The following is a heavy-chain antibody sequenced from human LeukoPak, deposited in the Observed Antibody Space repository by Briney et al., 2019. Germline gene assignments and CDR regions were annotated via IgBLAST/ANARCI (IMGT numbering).Heavy chain of an antibody. CDR3: ATFDNSGPFDY. J-gene: IGHJ4*02. CDR1: GYTFTVYF. CDR2: INPNSGGT. Sequence: ASVKVSCKASGYTFTVYFMHWVRQAPGQGLEWMGWINPNSGGTNYAQKFQGRVTMTRDTSISTAYMELSGLTSDDTAVYYCATFDNSGPFDYWGQGTLVTVSS. D-gene: IGHD6-19*01. V-gene: IGHV1-2*02.